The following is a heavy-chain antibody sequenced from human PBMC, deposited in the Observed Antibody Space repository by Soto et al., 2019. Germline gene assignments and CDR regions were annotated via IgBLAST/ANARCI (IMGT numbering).Heavy chain of an antibody. D-gene: IGHD4-17*01. V-gene: IGHV3-30-3*01. CDR3: ARDFEGTTVTLIYYYYYGMDV. J-gene: IGHJ6*02. CDR1: GLPFSSYA. Sequence: GGSLRLSCAASGLPFSSYAMHWVRQTPGKGLEWVAVISYDGSNKYYADSVKGRFTISRDNSKNTLYLQMNSLRAEDTAVYYCARDFEGTTVTLIYYYYYGMDVWGQGTTVTVSS. CDR2: ISYDGSNK.